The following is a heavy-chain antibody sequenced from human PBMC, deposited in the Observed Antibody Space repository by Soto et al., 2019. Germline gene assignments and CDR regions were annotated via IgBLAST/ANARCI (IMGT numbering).Heavy chain of an antibody. CDR1: GYIFSSFY. CDR2: INPNTGGT. CDR3: SRDKVYGDNSFDF. D-gene: IGHD4-17*01. V-gene: IGHV1-46*01. Sequence: QVSLVQSGAEVKKPGASVNVYCKAFGYIFSSFYIHWVRQAPGQGLEWMGIINPNTGGTSYPQKFQGRVTLTRDTSTSTVHMEMSSLTSEDTAVYYCSRDKVYGDNSFDFWGQGTLVTVSS. J-gene: IGHJ4*02.